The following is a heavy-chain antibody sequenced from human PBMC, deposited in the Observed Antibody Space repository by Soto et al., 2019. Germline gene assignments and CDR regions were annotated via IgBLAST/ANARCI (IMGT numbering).Heavy chain of an antibody. CDR3: VRDYGGDYYYYGMDA. V-gene: IGHV3-9*01. CDR2: ISWNSDRI. D-gene: IGHD4-17*01. J-gene: IGHJ6*02. CDR1: GFTFDDYA. Sequence: GGSLRLSCAASGFTFDDYAMHWVRQAPGKGLEWVSGISWNSDRIRYADSVKGRFTISRDNAKNSLHLQMNSLRGEDTALYYCVRDYGGDYYYYGMDAWGQGTTVTVSS.